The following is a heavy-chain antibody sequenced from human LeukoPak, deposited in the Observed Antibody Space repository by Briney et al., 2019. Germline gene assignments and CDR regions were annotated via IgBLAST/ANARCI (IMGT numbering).Heavy chain of an antibody. J-gene: IGHJ4*02. Sequence: SETLSLTCAVYGGSFSGYYWSWIRQPPGKGLEWIGEINHSGSTNYNPSLKGRVTISVDTSKSQFSLKLSSVTAADTAVYYCARHYYDSSGPTLDYWGQGTLVTVSS. V-gene: IGHV4-34*01. D-gene: IGHD3-22*01. CDR2: INHSGST. CDR1: GGSFSGYY. CDR3: ARHYYDSSGPTLDY.